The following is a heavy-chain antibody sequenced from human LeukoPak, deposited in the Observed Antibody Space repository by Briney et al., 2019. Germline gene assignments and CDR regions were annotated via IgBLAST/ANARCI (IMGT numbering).Heavy chain of an antibody. Sequence: GGSLRLSCAASGFTFSSYSMNWVRQAPGKGLEWVSSISGSNSYIYYADSVKGRFTISRDNAKNSLYLQMNSLRAEDTAVYYCARVGRGIQLWLPGGNMDVWGKGTTVTISS. D-gene: IGHD5-18*01. CDR2: ISGSNSYI. CDR1: GFTFSSYS. J-gene: IGHJ6*03. V-gene: IGHV3-21*01. CDR3: ARVGRGIQLWLPGGNMDV.